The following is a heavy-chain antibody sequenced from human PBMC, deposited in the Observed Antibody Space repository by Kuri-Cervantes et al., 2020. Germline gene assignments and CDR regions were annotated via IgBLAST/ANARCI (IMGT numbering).Heavy chain of an antibody. Sequence: LSLTCAASGFTFDDYAMHWVRQAPGKGLEWVSGISWNSGSIGYADSVKGRFTISRDNAKNSLYLQMNSLRAEDTALYYCAKDSSWELLAGAFDIWGQGTMVTVSS. J-gene: IGHJ3*02. D-gene: IGHD1-26*01. CDR3: AKDSSWELLAGAFDI. CDR2: ISWNSGSI. V-gene: IGHV3-9*01. CDR1: GFTFDDYA.